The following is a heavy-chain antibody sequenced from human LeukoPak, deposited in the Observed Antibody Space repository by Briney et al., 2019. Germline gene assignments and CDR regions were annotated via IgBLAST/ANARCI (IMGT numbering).Heavy chain of an antibody. Sequence: SETLPLTCTVSGGSISSYYWSWIRQPPGKGLEWIGYIYTSGSTNYNPSLKSRVTISVDTSKNQFSLKLSSVTAADTAVYYCARPGWDDAFDIWGQGTMVTVSS. D-gene: IGHD6-19*01. CDR3: ARPGWDDAFDI. V-gene: IGHV4-4*09. J-gene: IGHJ3*02. CDR2: IYTSGST. CDR1: GGSISSYY.